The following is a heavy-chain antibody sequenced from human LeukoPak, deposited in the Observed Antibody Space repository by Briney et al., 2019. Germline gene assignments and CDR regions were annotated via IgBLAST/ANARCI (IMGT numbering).Heavy chain of an antibody. CDR2: INPNSGGT. Sequence: GASVKVSCKASGYTFTGYYMHWVRQAPGQGLEWMGRINPNSGGTNYAQKFQGRVTMTRDTSISTAYMELSRLRSDDTAVYYCARDLRPFRAAKNGINNWFGPWGQGTLVTVSS. J-gene: IGHJ5*02. CDR3: ARDLRPFRAAKNGINNWFGP. D-gene: IGHD2-15*01. CDR1: GYTFTGYY. V-gene: IGHV1-2*06.